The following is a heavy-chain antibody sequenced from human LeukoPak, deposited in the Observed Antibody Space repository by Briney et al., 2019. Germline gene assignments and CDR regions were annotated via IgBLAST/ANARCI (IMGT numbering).Heavy chain of an antibody. V-gene: IGHV1-69*06. J-gene: IGHJ4*02. Sequence: ASVKVSCKASGGTFSSYAISWVRQAPGQGLEWMGGIIPIFGTANYAQKFQGRVTITADKSTSTAYMELSSLRSEDTAVYYCTSAIAVSYPRKQYPYYFDYWGQGTLVTVSS. CDR1: GGTFSSYA. CDR2: IIPIFGTA. CDR3: TSAIAVSYPRKQYPYYFDY. D-gene: IGHD6-19*01.